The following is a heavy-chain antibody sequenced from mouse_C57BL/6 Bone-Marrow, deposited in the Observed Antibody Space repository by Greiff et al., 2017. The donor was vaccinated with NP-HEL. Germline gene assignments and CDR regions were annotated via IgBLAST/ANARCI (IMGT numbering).Heavy chain of an antibody. CDR3: ARENWDFDY. CDR1: GYTFTSYW. CDR2: IDPSDSYT. J-gene: IGHJ2*01. Sequence: VQLQQPGAELVKPGASVKLSCKASGYTFTSYWMQWVKQRPGQGLEWIGEIDPSDSYTNYNQKFKGKATLTVDTSSSTAYMQLSSLTSEDSAVYYGARENWDFDYWGQGTTLTVSS. D-gene: IGHD4-1*01. V-gene: IGHV1-50*01.